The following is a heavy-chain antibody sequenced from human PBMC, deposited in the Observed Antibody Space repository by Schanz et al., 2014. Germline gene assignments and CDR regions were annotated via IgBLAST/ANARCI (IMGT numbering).Heavy chain of an antibody. CDR2: IGYLGDT. D-gene: IGHD1-1*01. J-gene: IGHJ4*02. Sequence: DVQLLESGGYLVQPGGSLRLSCAASGFTLSNSDMHWVRQGTGKGLEWVSTIGYLGDTYYPDSVKGRFTVSRDSGQNSLYLQMNSLRAGDTAVYYCARGTDWSLHYWGQGALVTVSS. CDR1: GFTLSNSD. CDR3: ARGTDWSLHY. V-gene: IGHV3-13*01.